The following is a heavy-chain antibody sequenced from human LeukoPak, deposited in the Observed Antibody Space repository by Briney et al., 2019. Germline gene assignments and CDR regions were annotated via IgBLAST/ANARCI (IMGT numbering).Heavy chain of an antibody. CDR2: IYTSGST. Sequence: SETLSLTCTVSGGSISSYYWGWIRQPPGKGLEWIGRIYTSGSTNYNPSLKSRVTMSVDTSKNPFSLKLSSVTAADTAVYYCARDRRYYDSSGYYYLIDYWGQGTLVTVSS. J-gene: IGHJ4*02. D-gene: IGHD3-22*01. CDR3: ARDRRYYDSSGYYYLIDY. V-gene: IGHV4-4*07. CDR1: GGSISSYY.